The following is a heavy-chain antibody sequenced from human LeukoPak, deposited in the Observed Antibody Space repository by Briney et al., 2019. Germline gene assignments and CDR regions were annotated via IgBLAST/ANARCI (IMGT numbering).Heavy chain of an antibody. CDR2: ISSSSSYI. CDR1: GFTFSSYS. CDR3: ARMSLRPIYYFDY. J-gene: IGHJ4*02. V-gene: IGHV3-21*01. Sequence: GGSLRLSCAAFGFTFSSYSMNWVRQAPGKGLEWVSSISSSSSYIYYADSVKGRFTISRDNAKNSLYLQMNSLRAEDTAVYYCARMSLRPIYYFDYWGQGTLVTVSS.